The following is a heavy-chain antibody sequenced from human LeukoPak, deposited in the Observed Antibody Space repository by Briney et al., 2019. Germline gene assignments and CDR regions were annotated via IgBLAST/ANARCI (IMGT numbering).Heavy chain of an antibody. D-gene: IGHD2-15*01. V-gene: IGHV1-69*13. CDR1: GYRFTGYY. J-gene: IGHJ3*02. Sequence: ASVKVSCKASGYRFTGYYMHWVRQAPGQGLEWMGGIIPIFGTANYAQKFQGRVTITADESTSTAYMELSSLRSEDTAVYYCARDSYCSGGSCYGRGAFDIWGQGTMVTVSS. CDR3: ARDSYCSGGSCYGRGAFDI. CDR2: IIPIFGTA.